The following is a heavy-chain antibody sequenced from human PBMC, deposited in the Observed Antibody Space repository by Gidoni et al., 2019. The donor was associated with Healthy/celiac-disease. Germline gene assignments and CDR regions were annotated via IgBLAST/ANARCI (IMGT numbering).Heavy chain of an antibody. V-gene: IGHV4-34*01. Sequence: QVQLQQCGAGLLQPSETLSLNCAVYGGSFSGYYWRWIRQPPGKELEWIGEINHSGSTNYNPSLKSRVTISVDTSKNQVALKLSSVTAADTAVYYCAIRPGYGSGGSCYRLYGMDVWGQGTTVTVSS. J-gene: IGHJ6*02. D-gene: IGHD2-15*01. CDR3: AIRPGYGSGGSCYRLYGMDV. CDR2: INHSGST. CDR1: GGSFSGYY.